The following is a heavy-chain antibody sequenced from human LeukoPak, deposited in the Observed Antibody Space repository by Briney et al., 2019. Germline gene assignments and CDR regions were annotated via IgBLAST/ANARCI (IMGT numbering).Heavy chain of an antibody. CDR3: ARANSHMGSWLVY. J-gene: IGHJ4*02. CDR2: IYSGGST. Sequence: GGSLRLSCAASGFTVSSNYMSWVRQAPGKGLEWVSVIYSGGSTYYADSVKGRFTISRDNSKNTLYLQMNSLRAEDTAVYYCARANSHMGSWLVYWGQGTLVTVSS. CDR1: GFTVSSNY. D-gene: IGHD2-15*01. V-gene: IGHV3-66*01.